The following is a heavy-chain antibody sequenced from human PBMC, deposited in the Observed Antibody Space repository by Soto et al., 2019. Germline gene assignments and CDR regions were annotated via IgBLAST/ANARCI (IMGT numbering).Heavy chain of an antibody. CDR2: VQHFGTT. J-gene: IGHJ5*02. D-gene: IGHD4-4*01. CDR1: GYSVRSGHY. V-gene: IGHV4-38-2*02. CDR3: AGESNEYWFYN. Sequence: NPSETLSLTCTVSGYSVRSGHYWGWVRQSPGKGLEWIASVQHFGTTLYNPSLKTRVTVSVDTSKNQFSLRLSFVTAADTAVYYCAGESNEYWFYNWGQGTQVTVSS.